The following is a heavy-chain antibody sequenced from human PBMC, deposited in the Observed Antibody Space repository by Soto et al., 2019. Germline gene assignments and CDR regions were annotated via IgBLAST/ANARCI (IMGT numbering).Heavy chain of an antibody. CDR2: MGYDGYT. Sequence: QVQLQESGPGLVNPSETLSLTCTISGGPMSGSYCSWFRQPPGQGLEWIGYMGYDGYTSYNPSLRSLVTISLETSKSQVSLKLSSVTAEDTDLYYCARQGLGPLNGLVDVWGQGTTVTVSS. CDR1: GGPMSGSY. CDR3: ARQGLGPLNGLVDV. V-gene: IGHV4-59*08. J-gene: IGHJ6*02. D-gene: IGHD2-8*01.